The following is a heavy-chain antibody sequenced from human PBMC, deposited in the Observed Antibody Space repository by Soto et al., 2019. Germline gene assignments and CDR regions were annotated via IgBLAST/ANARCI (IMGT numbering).Heavy chain of an antibody. V-gene: IGHV4-30-4*01. Sequence: NPSETLSLTCTVSGGSISSGDYYWSWIRQPPGKGLEWIGYIYYSGSTYYNPSLKSRVTISVDTSKNQFSLKLSSVTAADTAVYYCARVNTYYYDSSGYYYYFDYWGQGTLVTVSS. CDR3: ARVNTYYYDSSGYYYYFDY. CDR1: GGSISSGDYY. CDR2: IYYSGST. D-gene: IGHD3-22*01. J-gene: IGHJ4*02.